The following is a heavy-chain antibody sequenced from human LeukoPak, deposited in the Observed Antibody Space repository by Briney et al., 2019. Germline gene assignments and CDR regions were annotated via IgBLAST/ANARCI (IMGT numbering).Heavy chain of an antibody. V-gene: IGHV1-18*01. CDR1: GYTFTRYG. CDR2: ISAYNGNT. J-gene: IGHJ5*02. D-gene: IGHD3-9*01. Sequence: ASVKVSCKASGYTFTRYGISWVRQAPGQGLEWMGWISAYNGNTNYAQKLPGRVTMTTDTSTSTAYLELRSLRSDDTAVYYCARDPSRYFDWPEAWFDPWGQGTLVTVSS. CDR3: ARDPSRYFDWPEAWFDP.